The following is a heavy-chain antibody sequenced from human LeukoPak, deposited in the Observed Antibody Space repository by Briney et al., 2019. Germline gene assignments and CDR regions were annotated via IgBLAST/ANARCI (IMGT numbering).Heavy chain of an antibody. J-gene: IGHJ4*02. D-gene: IGHD3-22*01. V-gene: IGHV1-3*01. CDR1: GYTFTSYA. CDR3: VRSGQPIYYDSSGYTEFDY. CDR2: INAGNGNT. Sequence: GASVKVSCKASGYTFTSYAMHWVRQAPGQRLEWMGWINAGNGNTKYSQKFQGRVTITKDTPASTAYMELSSLRSEDTAVYYCVRSGQPIYYDSSGYTEFDYWGQGTLVTVSS.